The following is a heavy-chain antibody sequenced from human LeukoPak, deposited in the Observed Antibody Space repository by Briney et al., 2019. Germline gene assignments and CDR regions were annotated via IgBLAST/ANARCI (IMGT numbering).Heavy chain of an antibody. CDR3: AKDKREFGGYPDAFDI. D-gene: IGHD5-12*01. CDR2: ISGSGDTT. CDR1: GFTFSSYA. V-gene: IGHV3-23*01. J-gene: IGHJ3*02. Sequence: GGSLRLSCAASGFTFSSYAMSWVRQAPGKGLEWVSVISGSGDTTDNADSVKGRFTISRDNSKNTLYLQMNSLRAEDTAVYYCAKDKREFGGYPDAFDIWGQGTMVTVSS.